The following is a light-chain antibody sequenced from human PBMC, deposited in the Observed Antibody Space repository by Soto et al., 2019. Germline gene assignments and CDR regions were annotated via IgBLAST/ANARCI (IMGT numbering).Light chain of an antibody. CDR3: QLYGGSDLFT. CDR2: GAS. J-gene: IGKJ2*01. CDR1: QSVSTY. Sequence: EIVLTQSPATLSLSPGERATLSCRASQSVSTYLAWYQQRPGQPPRLLIAGASSRAAGVPDRFSGSGSGTDFTLTISRLEPADSATYYCQLYGGSDLFTFGPGTKL. V-gene: IGKV3-20*01.